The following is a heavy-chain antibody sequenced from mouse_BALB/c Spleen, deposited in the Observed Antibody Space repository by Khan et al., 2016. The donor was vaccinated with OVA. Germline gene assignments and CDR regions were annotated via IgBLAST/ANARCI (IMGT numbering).Heavy chain of an antibody. CDR3: ASHGFTSWFAY. CDR2: IDPFNGGT. V-gene: IGHV1S135*01. D-gene: IGHD1-1*01. J-gene: IGHJ3*01. Sequence: LEESGPELMKPGASVKISCKASGYSFTSYYIHWVKQSHGKSLEWIGYIDPFNGGTSYNRKFKGKATLTVDKSSSTAYMHLSSLTSEDSAVYYCASHGFTSWFAYWGQGTLVTVSA. CDR1: GYSFTSYY.